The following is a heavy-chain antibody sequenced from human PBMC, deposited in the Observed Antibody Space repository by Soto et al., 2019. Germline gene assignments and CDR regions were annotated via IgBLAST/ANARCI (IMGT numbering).Heavy chain of an antibody. CDR3: ARDPVQLGPYYYYGRDV. V-gene: IGHV4-61*01. J-gene: IGHJ6*02. CDR2: IYYSGST. D-gene: IGHD1-1*01. CDR1: GGSVSSGSYY. Sequence: QVQLQESGPGLVKPSAPLSLTCTVSGGSVSSGSYYWSWIRQPPGKGLEWIGYIYYSGSTNYTPSLKSRVTISVGTSKNQCALKLSSVTAADTAVYYCARDPVQLGPYYYYGRDVWGQGTKVTVSS.